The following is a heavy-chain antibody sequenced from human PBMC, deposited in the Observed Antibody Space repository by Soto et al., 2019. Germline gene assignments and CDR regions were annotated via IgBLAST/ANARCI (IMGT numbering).Heavy chain of an antibody. CDR1: GGSVSSSRYY. Sequence: SETLSLTCTVSGGSVSSSRYYWGWVRQPPGKGLEWIGSVYYSGSTYYNPSLESRVTISVAKSKNQFSMKLMSLSAADTAVYYCGRLGVLATIAYYLDYWGQGALVTVSS. CDR2: VYYSGST. J-gene: IGHJ4*02. D-gene: IGHD2-8*02. CDR3: GRLGVLATIAYYLDY. V-gene: IGHV4-39*01.